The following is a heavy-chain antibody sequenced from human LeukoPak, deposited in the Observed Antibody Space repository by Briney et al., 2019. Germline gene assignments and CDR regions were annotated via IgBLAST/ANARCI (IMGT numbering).Heavy chain of an antibody. J-gene: IGHJ4*02. CDR3: ARDLSRAPQGFEY. V-gene: IGHV3-30-3*01. CDR1: GFTFSNYA. Sequence: PGRSLRLSCAASGFTFSNYAMHWVRQAPGKGLEWVAVISSDGSNKYYADSVKGRFTISRDNSKNTLYLQMNSLRAEDTALYYCARDLSRAPQGFEYWGQGTLVTVSS. CDR2: ISSDGSNK.